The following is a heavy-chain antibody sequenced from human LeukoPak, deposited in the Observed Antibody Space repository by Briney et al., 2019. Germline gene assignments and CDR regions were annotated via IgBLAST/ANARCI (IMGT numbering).Heavy chain of an antibody. V-gene: IGHV4-4*07. J-gene: IGHJ4*02. CDR1: GFTFDDYA. Sequence: GSLRLSCAASGFTFDDYAMHWIRQPAGKGLEWIGRIYSSGNTNYNPSLESRVTMSVDTSKNQLSLKLSSVTAADTAVYYCARGVGLTQGGTFDYWGQGTLVTVSS. D-gene: IGHD1-1*01. CDR2: IYSSGNT. CDR3: ARGVGLTQGGTFDY.